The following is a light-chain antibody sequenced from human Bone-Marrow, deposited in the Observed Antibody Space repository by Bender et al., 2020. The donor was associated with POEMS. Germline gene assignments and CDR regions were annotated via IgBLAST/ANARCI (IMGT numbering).Light chain of an antibody. CDR3: AAWDDSLHGPV. CDR2: TTD. CDR1: SSNIGSNS. Sequence: QSVLTQPPSVSGAPGQRVTISCSGFSSNIGSNSVTWYQQLPGTAPKLLIFTTDQRPSGVPDRFSASKSGTSASLAISGLQSGDEAVYYCAAWDDSLHGPVFGGGTKLTVL. V-gene: IGLV1-44*01. J-gene: IGLJ3*02.